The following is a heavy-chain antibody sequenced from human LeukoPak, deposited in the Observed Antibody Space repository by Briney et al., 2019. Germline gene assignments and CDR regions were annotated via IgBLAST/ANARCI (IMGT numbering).Heavy chain of an antibody. J-gene: IGHJ4*02. CDR1: GGSINSYY. D-gene: IGHD3-22*01. Sequence: SETLSLTCTVSGGSINSYYWSWIRQPPGKGREWIGYIYYSGSTNYNPSLKSRVTISVDTSKNQFSLRLSSVTAADTAVYYCARGHYYYDSSGYYIDYWGQGTLVTVSS. CDR3: ARGHYYYDSSGYYIDY. CDR2: IYYSGST. V-gene: IGHV4-59*01.